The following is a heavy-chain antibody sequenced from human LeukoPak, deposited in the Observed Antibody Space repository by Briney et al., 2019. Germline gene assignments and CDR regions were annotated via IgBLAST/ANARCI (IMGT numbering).Heavy chain of an antibody. J-gene: IGHJ4*02. Sequence: SETLSLTCTVSGSSISSYYWSWIRQPPGKGLEWIGYIYYSGSTNYNPSLTSRVTISVDTSKNQFSLKLSSVTAADTAVYYCARYSGYDSLFVDYWGQGTLVTVSS. V-gene: IGHV4-59*01. D-gene: IGHD5-12*01. CDR3: ARYSGYDSLFVDY. CDR1: GSSISSYY. CDR2: IYYSGST.